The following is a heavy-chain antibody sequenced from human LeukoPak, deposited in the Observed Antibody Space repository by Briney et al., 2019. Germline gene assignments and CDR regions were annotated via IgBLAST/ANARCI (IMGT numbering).Heavy chain of an antibody. CDR2: ISAYNGNT. CDR1: GGTFSIYA. J-gene: IGHJ5*02. V-gene: IGHV1-18*01. Sequence: ASVTVSRKASGGTFSIYAIRWVRQAPGQGLEWMGWISAYNGNTNYALKLQGRVTMTTDTSTSTAYMELRSLRSDDTAVYYCARAGGYCSGGSCYPHWFDPWGQGTLVTVSS. D-gene: IGHD2-15*01. CDR3: ARAGGYCSGGSCYPHWFDP.